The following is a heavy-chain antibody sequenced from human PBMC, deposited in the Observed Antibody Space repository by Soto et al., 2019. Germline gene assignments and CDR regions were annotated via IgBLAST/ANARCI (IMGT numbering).Heavy chain of an antibody. J-gene: IGHJ4*02. CDR2: IRSKANNYAT. Sequence: EVQLVESGGGLVQPGGSLKLSCEASGFTFSASGMHWVRQASGKGLEWVGRIRSKANNYATAYAASVKGRFTVSRDDSKNTAYLQMDSLETEDTAVYYCTRQYVDDYNSFDSWGQGTLVTVSS. D-gene: IGHD4-4*01. CDR1: GFTFSASG. CDR3: TRQYVDDYNSFDS. V-gene: IGHV3-73*01.